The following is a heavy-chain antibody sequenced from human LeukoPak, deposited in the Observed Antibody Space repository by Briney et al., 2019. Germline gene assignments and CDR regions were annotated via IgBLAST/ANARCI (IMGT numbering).Heavy chain of an antibody. J-gene: IGHJ4*02. CDR3: ARHDDYGDYSLDY. D-gene: IGHD4-17*01. CDR1: GFTFSDHY. Sequence: GGSLRLSCAASGFTFSDHYMSWIRQAPGKVPEWLSYISVGGNDIQYAGPVKGRFTISRDNAKNSVYLQMNSLGAEDTAVYYCARHDDYGDYSLDYWGQGTLVTVSS. V-gene: IGHV3-11*01. CDR2: ISVGGNDI.